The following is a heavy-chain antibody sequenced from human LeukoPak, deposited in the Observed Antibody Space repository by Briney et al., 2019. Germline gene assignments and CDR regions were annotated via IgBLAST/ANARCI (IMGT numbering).Heavy chain of an antibody. CDR3: ARGLANFAGSYYRGNLGPNWLDP. V-gene: IGHV1-2*02. D-gene: IGHD3-10*01. CDR2: INPDSGDT. CDR1: GYTFTGYY. Sequence: GASMTVSCKASGYTFTGYYLHWVQQAPGQGLEWMGWINPDSGDTNYAQKFQGRITMTRDTSISTAYMELSSLRSDDTAVYYCARGLANFAGSYYRGNLGPNWLDPWGQGTLVTVSS. J-gene: IGHJ5*02.